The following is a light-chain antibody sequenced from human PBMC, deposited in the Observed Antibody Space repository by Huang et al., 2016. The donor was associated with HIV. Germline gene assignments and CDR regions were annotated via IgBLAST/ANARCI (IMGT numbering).Light chain of an antibody. CDR3: QQYGSSPFT. CDR2: GAS. J-gene: IGKJ3*01. CDR1: QSVSSSY. Sequence: EIELTQSPGTLSLSPGERATLSCRASQSVSSSYLAWYQQKPGQAPRLLIYGASSRATGIPDRFSGSGSGTDFTLTISRLEPEDFAVYYCQQYGSSPFTFGPGTKVEIK. V-gene: IGKV3-20*01.